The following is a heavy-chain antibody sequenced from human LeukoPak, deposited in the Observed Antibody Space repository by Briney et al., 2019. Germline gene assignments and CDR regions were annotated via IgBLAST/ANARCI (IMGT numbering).Heavy chain of an antibody. CDR2: ISGSGGST. V-gene: IGHV3-23*01. J-gene: IGHJ4*02. Sequence: GGSLRLSCAASVFTFSRYDMSWVRHAPGKGPEWVSTISGSGGSTYYADSVKGRFTISRDNSKNTLYLQMNSLRAEDTAVYHCAKDLRLRYFTYWGQGTLVTVSS. CDR1: VFTFSRYD. CDR3: AKDLRLRYFTY. D-gene: IGHD3-9*01.